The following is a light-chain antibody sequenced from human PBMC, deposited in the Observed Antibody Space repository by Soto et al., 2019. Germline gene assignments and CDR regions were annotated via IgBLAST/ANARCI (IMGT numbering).Light chain of an antibody. CDR3: QQRSSWLT. CDR2: DAS. J-gene: IGKJ4*01. V-gene: IGKV3-11*01. CDR1: QSVSNS. Sequence: IVLTQSPVTLSLSPGERATLSCRASQSVSNSLAWYRQKPGQAPRLLIYDASNRATGIPARFSGSGSGTDFTLTISSLEPEDFAVYYCQQRSSWLTFGGGTKLEIK.